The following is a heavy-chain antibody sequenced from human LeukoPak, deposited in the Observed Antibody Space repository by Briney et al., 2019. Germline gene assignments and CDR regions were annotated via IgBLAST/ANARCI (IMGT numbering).Heavy chain of an antibody. Sequence: PSETLSLTCSVSGGSIGHFYWSWIRQPPGRGPEWIGNVYHSGDTKYSPSLQSRVTILVDTSQNQISLDLRSVTAADTALYCCARDDGYSTFDFWGLGTLVTVSS. J-gene: IGHJ4*02. CDR2: VYHSGDT. D-gene: IGHD5-24*01. CDR1: GGSIGHFY. V-gene: IGHV4-59*01. CDR3: ARDDGYSTFDF.